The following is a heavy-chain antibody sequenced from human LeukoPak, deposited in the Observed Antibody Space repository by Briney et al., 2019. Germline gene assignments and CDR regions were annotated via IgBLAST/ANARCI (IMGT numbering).Heavy chain of an antibody. CDR2: ISASSSFI. CDR3: ARGYCSRTSCEDFDY. V-gene: IGHV3-21*01. D-gene: IGHD2-2*01. CDR1: GFTPGFTFGNYA. J-gene: IGHJ4*02. Sequence: GGSLRLSCAASGFTPGFTFGNYAMNWVRQAPGKGLEWVSSISASSSFIYYADSLKGRFTISRDNAKNSLYLQMNSLRAEDTAVFYCARGYCSRTSCEDFDYWGQGTLVTVSS.